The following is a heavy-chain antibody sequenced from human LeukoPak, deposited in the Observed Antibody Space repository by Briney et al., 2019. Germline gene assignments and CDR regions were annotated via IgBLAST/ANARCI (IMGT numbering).Heavy chain of an antibody. CDR3: ARRAPYVWGSYRLRNNWFDP. D-gene: IGHD3-16*02. J-gene: IGHJ5*02. Sequence: SQTLSLTCAISGDSVSSNSAAWNWIRQSPSRGLEWLGRTYYRSKWYNDYAVSVKSRITINPDTSKNQFSLKLSSVTAADTAVYYCARRAPYVWGSYRLRNNWFDPWGQGTLVTVSS. CDR1: GDSVSSNSAA. CDR2: TYYRSKWYN. V-gene: IGHV6-1*01.